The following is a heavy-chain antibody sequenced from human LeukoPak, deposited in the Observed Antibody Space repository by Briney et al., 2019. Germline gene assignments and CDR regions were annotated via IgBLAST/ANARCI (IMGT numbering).Heavy chain of an antibody. CDR1: GFSLSSYG. CDR2: IPYDGKNK. Sequence: GGSLRLSCAASGFSLSSYGMHWVRQAPGKGLEWVAAIPYDGKNKVYADSVKGRFTISRDNYKNTLYLQMNSLRAEDTAVYYCAKDWGNYFDRRGTYLMCSYMDVWGKGTTVTVSS. V-gene: IGHV3-30*18. CDR3: AKDWGNYFDRRGTYLMCSYMDV. J-gene: IGHJ6*03. D-gene: IGHD3-22*01.